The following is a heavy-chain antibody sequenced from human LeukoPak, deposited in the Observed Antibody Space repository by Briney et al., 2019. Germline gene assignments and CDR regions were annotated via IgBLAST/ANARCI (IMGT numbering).Heavy chain of an antibody. CDR1: GFTFSSYA. D-gene: IGHD3-10*01. V-gene: IGHV3-23*01. Sequence: GGSLRPSCAASGFTFSSYAMSWVRQAPGKGLKWVSAISGSGSNTYYADSVKGRFTISRDNSKSTLYLQMNGLRAEDTATYYCAKAFESRFGELFLDFFDYWGQGTLVTVSS. CDR2: ISGSGSNT. CDR3: AKAFESRFGELFLDFFDY. J-gene: IGHJ4*02.